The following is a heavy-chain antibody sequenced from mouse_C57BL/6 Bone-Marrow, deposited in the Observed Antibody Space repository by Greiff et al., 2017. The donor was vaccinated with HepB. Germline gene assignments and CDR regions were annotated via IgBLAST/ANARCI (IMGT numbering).Heavy chain of an antibody. CDR3: ARHRREFAY. CDR2: ISSGGSYT. Sequence: VQLKESGGDLVKPGGSLKLSCAASGFTFSSYGMSWVRQTPDKRLEWVATISSGGSYTYYPDSVKGRFTISRDNAKNTLYLQMSSLKSEDTAMYYCARHRREFAYWGQGTLVTVSA. CDR1: GFTFSSYG. V-gene: IGHV5-6*01. J-gene: IGHJ3*01.